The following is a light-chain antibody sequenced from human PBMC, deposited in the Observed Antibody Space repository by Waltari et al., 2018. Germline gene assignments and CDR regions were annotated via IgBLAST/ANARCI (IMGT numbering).Light chain of an antibody. CDR3: QQYGSSPGT. V-gene: IGKV3-20*01. CDR2: GAS. Sequence: EIVLTQSPGTRSLSPGERATLSRRASQSVSSSYLAWYQQKPGQAPRLLIYGASSRATGIPDRFSGSGSGTDFTLTISRLEPEDFAVYYCQQYGSSPGTFGQGTKVEIK. J-gene: IGKJ1*01. CDR1: QSVSSSY.